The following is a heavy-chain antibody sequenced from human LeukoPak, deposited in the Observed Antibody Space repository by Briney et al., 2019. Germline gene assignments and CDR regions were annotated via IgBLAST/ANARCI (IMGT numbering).Heavy chain of an antibody. CDR1: GFTFSNYA. CDR2: ISYDGSNK. Sequence: GGSLRLSCAASGFTFSNYAMHWVRQAPGKGLEWVAVISYDGSNKYYADSVKGRFTISRDTPKNTLYLQMNSLRVEDTAVYYCAKGLQRTPYYYYGMDVWGQGTTVTVSS. V-gene: IGHV3-30*04. CDR3: AKGLQRTPYYYYGMDV. J-gene: IGHJ6*02. D-gene: IGHD2-2*01.